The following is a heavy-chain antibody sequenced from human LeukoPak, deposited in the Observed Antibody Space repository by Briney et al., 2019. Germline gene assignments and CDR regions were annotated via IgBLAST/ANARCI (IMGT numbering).Heavy chain of an antibody. CDR1: GGSFSGYY. V-gene: IGHV4-34*01. D-gene: IGHD3-16*02. Sequence: SETLALTCAVYGGSFSGYYWSWIRQPPGKGLEWIGEINHSGSTNYNPSLKSRVTISVDTSKNQFSLKLSSVTAADTAVYYCARVRVINFYYYGMDVWGKGTTVTVSS. CDR3: ARVRVINFYYYGMDV. J-gene: IGHJ6*04. CDR2: INHSGST.